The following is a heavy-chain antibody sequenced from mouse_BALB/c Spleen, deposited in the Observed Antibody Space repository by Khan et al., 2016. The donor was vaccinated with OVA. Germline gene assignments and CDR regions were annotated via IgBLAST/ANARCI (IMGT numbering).Heavy chain of an antibody. V-gene: IGHV1-4*01. Sequence: VQLQESGAELARPGASVKMSCKASGYTFTSYTIHWIKLRPGQGLEWIGFINPSNGYTNYNQKFKDKATLTADKSSTTVYMQLSSLTSDDSAVYNCVRDGAYHMNDGLFAYWGQGTLVTVSA. J-gene: IGHJ3*01. D-gene: IGHD2-14*01. CDR2: INPSNGYT. CDR3: VRDGAYHMNDGLFAY. CDR1: GYTFTSYT.